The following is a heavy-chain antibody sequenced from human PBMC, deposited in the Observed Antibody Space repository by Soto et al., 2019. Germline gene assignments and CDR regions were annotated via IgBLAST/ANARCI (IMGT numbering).Heavy chain of an antibody. CDR1: GFTFSSYW. D-gene: IGHD1-1*01. CDR3: ARGRAGTTPVFDY. V-gene: IGHV3-7*01. Sequence: HPGGSLRLSCAACGFTFSSYWMSWVRQAPGKGLEWVANIKQDGSEEYYVDSVKGRFTISRDNAKNSLYLQMNSLRAEDTAVYYCARGRAGTTPVFDYWGQGTLVTVSS. CDR2: IKQDGSEE. J-gene: IGHJ4*02.